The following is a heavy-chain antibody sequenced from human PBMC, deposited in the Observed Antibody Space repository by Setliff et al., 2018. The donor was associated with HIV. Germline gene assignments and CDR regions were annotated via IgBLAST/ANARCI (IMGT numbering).Heavy chain of an antibody. CDR1: GYTLTELS. J-gene: IGHJ4*02. V-gene: IGHV1-18*01. D-gene: IGHD3-22*01. Sequence: ASVKVSCKVSGYTLTELSMHWVRQAPGQGLEWMGWISASNGNTHYAQKVQGRVTLTTDTSTNTAYMELRSLKSEDTAVYYCARAVGGSNYFDYSGYQDFWGQGTRVTVSS. CDR3: ARAVGGSNYFDYSGYQDF. CDR2: ISASNGNT.